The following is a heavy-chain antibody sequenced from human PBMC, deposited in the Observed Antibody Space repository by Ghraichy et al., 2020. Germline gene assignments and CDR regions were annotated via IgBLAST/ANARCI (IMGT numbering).Heavy chain of an antibody. CDR3: ARTYYYDSSGYKNGVGWYFDL. Sequence: SETLSLTCTVSGGSISSYYWSWIRQPPGKGLEWIGCVYYSGSTNYNPSLKSRVTISVDTSKNQFSLKLSSVTAADTAVYYCARTYYYDSSGYKNGVGWYFDLWGRGTLVTVSS. CDR2: VYYSGST. D-gene: IGHD3-22*01. J-gene: IGHJ2*01. CDR1: GGSISSYY. V-gene: IGHV4-59*01.